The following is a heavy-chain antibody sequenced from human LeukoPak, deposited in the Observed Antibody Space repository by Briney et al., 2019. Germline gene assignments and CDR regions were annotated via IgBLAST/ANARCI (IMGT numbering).Heavy chain of an antibody. D-gene: IGHD3-9*01. CDR3: ARHVLGYYDILTGYSKNWFDP. Sequence: GESLKISCKGSGYSFTSYWIGWVRQMPGKGLEWMGIIYPGDSDTRYSPSFQGQVTISADKSISTAYLQWSSLKASDTAMYYCARHVLGYYDILTGYSKNWFDPWGQGTLVTVSS. V-gene: IGHV5-51*01. CDR2: IYPGDSDT. CDR1: GYSFTSYW. J-gene: IGHJ5*02.